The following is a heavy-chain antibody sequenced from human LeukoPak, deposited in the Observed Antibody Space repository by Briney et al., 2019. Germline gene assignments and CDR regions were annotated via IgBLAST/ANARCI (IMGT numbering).Heavy chain of an antibody. CDR3: ARAKGGYGAIFDY. CDR2: IYYSGST. J-gene: IGHJ4*02. Sequence: KPSETLSLTCTVSGGSISSYYWSWIRQPPGKGLEWIGYIYYSGSTNYNPSLKSRVTISVDTSKNQFSLKLSSVTAADTAVYYCARAKGGYGAIFDYWGQGTLVTVSS. D-gene: IGHD5-12*01. V-gene: IGHV4-59*12. CDR1: GGSISSYY.